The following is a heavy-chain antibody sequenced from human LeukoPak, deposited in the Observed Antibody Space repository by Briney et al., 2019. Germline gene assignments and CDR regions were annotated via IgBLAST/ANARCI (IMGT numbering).Heavy chain of an antibody. CDR3: TTMVRGAKYFVDY. CDR2: IYSGGST. Sequence: PGGSLRLSCAASGFTVSSNYMSWVRQAPGKGLEWVSVIYSGGSTYYADSVKGRFTISRDNSKNTLYLQMNSLKTEDTAVYYCTTMVRGAKYFVDYWGQGTLVTVSS. J-gene: IGHJ4*02. D-gene: IGHD3-10*01. V-gene: IGHV3-66*01. CDR1: GFTVSSNY.